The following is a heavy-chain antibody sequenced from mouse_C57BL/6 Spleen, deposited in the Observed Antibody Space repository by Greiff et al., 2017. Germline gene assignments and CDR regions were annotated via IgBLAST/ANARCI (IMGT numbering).Heavy chain of an antibody. CDR3: TTRLRQAY. CDR2: IDPENGDT. J-gene: IGHJ3*01. CDR1: GFNIKDDY. D-gene: IGHD2-4*01. Sequence: EVQLQQSGAELVRPGASVKLSCTASGFNIKDDYMHWVKQRPEQGLEWIGWIDPENGDTEYASKFQGKATITADTSSNTAYLQLSSLTSEDTAVYYCTTRLRQAYWGQGTLVTVSA. V-gene: IGHV14-4*01.